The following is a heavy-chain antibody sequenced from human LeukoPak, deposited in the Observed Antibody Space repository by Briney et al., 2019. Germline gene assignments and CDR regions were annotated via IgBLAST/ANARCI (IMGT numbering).Heavy chain of an antibody. J-gene: IGHJ4*02. D-gene: IGHD4-17*01. CDR3: ARRFDYGDYGEGFDF. V-gene: IGHV3-7*03. CDR1: GFTFSSYW. Sequence: GGSLRLSCAASGFTFSSYWMSWVRQAPGKGLEWVANIKQDGSEKYYVDSVKGRFTISRDNAKNSLYLQMNSLRADDAAVYYCARRFDYGDYGEGFDFWGLGTLVTVSS. CDR2: IKQDGSEK.